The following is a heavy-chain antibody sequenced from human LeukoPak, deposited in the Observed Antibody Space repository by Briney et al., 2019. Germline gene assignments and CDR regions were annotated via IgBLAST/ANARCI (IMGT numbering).Heavy chain of an antibody. V-gene: IGHV3-23*01. J-gene: IGHJ5*02. D-gene: IGHD6-13*01. CDR2: ISGSGGST. CDR3: AKGLAANWYNWFDP. CDR1: GFTFSSYA. Sequence: GGSLRLPCAASGFTFSSYAMSWVRQAPGKGLEWVSAISGSGGSTYYADSVKGRFTISRDNSKNTLYLQMNSLRAEDTAVYYCAKGLAANWYNWFDPWGQGTLVTVSS.